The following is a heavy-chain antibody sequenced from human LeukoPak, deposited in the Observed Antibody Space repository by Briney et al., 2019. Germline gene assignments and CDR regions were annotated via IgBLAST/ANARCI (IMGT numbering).Heavy chain of an antibody. CDR3: ARDQGSLTRSWYTGY. CDR1: GYTFTGYH. Sequence: GASVKVSCKACGYTFTGYHIHWVRQAPGQGLEWMGRINPNTGETNFAQKFQGRVTMTRDTSITTAYMELSSLRPDDTAVYFCARDQGSLTRSWYTGYWGQGTQVTVS. J-gene: IGHJ4*02. D-gene: IGHD6-13*01. CDR2: INPNTGET. V-gene: IGHV1-2*06.